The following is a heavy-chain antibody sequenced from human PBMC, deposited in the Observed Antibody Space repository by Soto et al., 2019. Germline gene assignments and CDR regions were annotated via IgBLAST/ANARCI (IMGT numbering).Heavy chain of an antibody. CDR1: GFTFSSYG. CDR3: ARDTDSSGYLTYFDY. J-gene: IGHJ4*02. Sequence: EEQLLESGGGLVQPGGSLRVSCAASGFTFSSYGMSWVRQAPGKGPEWVSTLSGSSDRTDYADSVKGRFTISRDNSKNTLYLQMNSLRAEDTAVYYCARDTDSSGYLTYFDYWGQGTLVTVSS. D-gene: IGHD3-22*01. CDR2: LSGSSDRT. V-gene: IGHV3-23*01.